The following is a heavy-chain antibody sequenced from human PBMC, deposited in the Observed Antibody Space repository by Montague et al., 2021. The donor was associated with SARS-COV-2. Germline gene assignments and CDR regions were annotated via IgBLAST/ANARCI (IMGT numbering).Heavy chain of an antibody. J-gene: IGHJ3*01. D-gene: IGHD5-18*01. V-gene: IGHV4-39*01. CDR3: ARPGRGYSYGLDAFEV. Sequence: SETLPLTCTVSGGSISNSIYYWGWIRQPPGKGLEWIGSIYYTGSTYYNPSLKSRVTISMNTSNNQFFLKLTSVTAADTAVYYCARPGRGYSYGLDAFEVWGQGTMVTVSS. CDR2: IYYTGST. CDR1: GGSISNSIYY.